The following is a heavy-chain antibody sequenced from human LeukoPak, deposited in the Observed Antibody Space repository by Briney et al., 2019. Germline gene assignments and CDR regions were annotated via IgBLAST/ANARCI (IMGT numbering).Heavy chain of an antibody. J-gene: IGHJ3*02. Sequence: TGGSLRLSCAISGFTFSGCELTWVRQAPGKGLEWISYISRSGNTIYYADSVKGRFTTSRDNAKNSLYLQMNSLRVEDTAVYYCARVATMVRVPLDALDIWGQGTKVSVSS. D-gene: IGHD3-10*01. CDR3: ARVATMVRVPLDALDI. CDR2: ISRSGNTI. V-gene: IGHV3-48*03. CDR1: GFTFSGCE.